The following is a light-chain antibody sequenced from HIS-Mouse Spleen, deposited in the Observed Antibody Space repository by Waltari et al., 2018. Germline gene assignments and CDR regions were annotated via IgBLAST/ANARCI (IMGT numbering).Light chain of an antibody. CDR3: QQYNNWPPL. V-gene: IGKV3-15*01. CDR2: GAS. J-gene: IGKJ2*01. CDR1: QSVSSN. Sequence: EIVMTQSPATLSVSPGERATLSCRASQSVSSNLAWYQRKPGQAPRHLIYGASTRATGIPARFSGSGYGTEFTLTISSMQSEDFAVYYCQQYNNWPPLFGQGTKLEIK.